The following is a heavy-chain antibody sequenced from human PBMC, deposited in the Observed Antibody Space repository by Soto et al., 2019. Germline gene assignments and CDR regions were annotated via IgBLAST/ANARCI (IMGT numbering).Heavy chain of an antibody. D-gene: IGHD5-18*01. CDR2: ISAYNGNI. Sequence: ASVKVSCKASGYTFSNYGISWVRQAPGQGLEWMGWISAYNGNIKFAQKVQGRVTMTTDTFTSTAYMELRSLRSDDTAVYYCAGDTAMGYYYYYGMDVWGQGTTVTVSS. J-gene: IGHJ6*02. V-gene: IGHV1-18*01. CDR3: AGDTAMGYYYYYGMDV. CDR1: GYTFSNYG.